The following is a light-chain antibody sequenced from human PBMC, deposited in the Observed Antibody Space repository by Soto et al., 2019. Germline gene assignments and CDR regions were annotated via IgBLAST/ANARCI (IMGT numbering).Light chain of an antibody. CDR2: KAS. CDR3: QQYNNYPWT. Sequence: DIQMTQSPSTLSASVGDRDTITCRASQSINTWLAWYQQKAGKAPNLMIYKASSLENGDPSRFSGSGSGTEFNLTISSLQNDDFATYYCQQYNNYPWTCGQGTKVEIK. V-gene: IGKV1-5*03. CDR1: QSINTW. J-gene: IGKJ1*01.